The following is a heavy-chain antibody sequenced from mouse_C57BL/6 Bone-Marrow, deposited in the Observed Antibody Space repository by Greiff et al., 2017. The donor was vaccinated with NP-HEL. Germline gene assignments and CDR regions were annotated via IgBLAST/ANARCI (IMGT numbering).Heavy chain of an antibody. CDR1: GFTFTDAW. D-gene: IGHD2-5*01. V-gene: IGHV6-6*01. CDR2: IRNKANNHAT. Sequence: EVQVVESGGGLVQPGGSMKLSCAASGFTFTDAWMDWVRQSPEKGLEWVAEIRNKANNHATYYAESVNGRFTISRDDSKSSVYLQMNSLRAEDTGIYYCTPAYYSTWFAYWGQGTLVTVSA. J-gene: IGHJ3*01. CDR3: TPAYYSTWFAY.